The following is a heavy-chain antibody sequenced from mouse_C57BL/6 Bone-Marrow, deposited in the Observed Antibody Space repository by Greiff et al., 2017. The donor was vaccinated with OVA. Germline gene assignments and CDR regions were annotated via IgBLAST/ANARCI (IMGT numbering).Heavy chain of an antibody. CDR2: IYPGDGDT. CDR1: GYAFSSSW. Sequence: QVQLKQSGPELVKPGASVKISCKASGYAFSSSWMNWVKQRPGKGLEWIGRIYPGDGDTNYNGKFKGKATLTADKSSSTAYMQLSSLTSEDSAVYFCARGVNYGANYYAMDYWGQGTSVTVSS. CDR3: ARGVNYGANYYAMDY. D-gene: IGHD2-4*01. J-gene: IGHJ4*01. V-gene: IGHV1-82*01.